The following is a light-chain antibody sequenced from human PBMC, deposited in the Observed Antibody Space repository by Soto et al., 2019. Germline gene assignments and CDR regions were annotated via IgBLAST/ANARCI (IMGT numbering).Light chain of an antibody. Sequence: EIVLTQSPATVSLSPGERATLSRRASQSVSSYLAWYQQKPGQAPRLLIYDASNRATGIPARFSGSGSGTDFTLTISSLEPEDFAVYYCQQRSNWPYTFGQGTKLEIK. J-gene: IGKJ2*01. CDR3: QQRSNWPYT. CDR1: QSVSSY. V-gene: IGKV3-11*01. CDR2: DAS.